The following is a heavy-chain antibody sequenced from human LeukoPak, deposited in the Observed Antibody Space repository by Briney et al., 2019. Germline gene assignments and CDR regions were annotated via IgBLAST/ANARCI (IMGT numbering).Heavy chain of an antibody. D-gene: IGHD4-17*01. Sequence: GGSLRLSCAASGFTFSSYWMSWVRQAPGKGLEWVANIKQDGSEKYYVDSVKGRFTISRDNAKNSLYLQMNSLRAEDTAVYYCAGENGDYVSDYWGQGTLVTVSS. V-gene: IGHV3-7*01. CDR1: GFTFSSYW. CDR2: IKQDGSEK. CDR3: AGENGDYVSDY. J-gene: IGHJ4*02.